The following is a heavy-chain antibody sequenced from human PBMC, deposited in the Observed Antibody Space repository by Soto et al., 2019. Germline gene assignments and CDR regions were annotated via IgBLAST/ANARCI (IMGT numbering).Heavy chain of an antibody. J-gene: IGHJ5*01. D-gene: IGHD1-26*01. CDR2: ISHSGST. CDR3: ARSEGMGVTTFDF. CDR1: GDSINSPGYS. Sequence: QLQLQESGSGLVKPSQTLSLTCAVSGDSINSPGYSWSWIRQPTGKGLEWIGSISHSGSTSYHPSLTSRVVISGDTSANLLSLLVTSVTATDPAVYYCARSEGMGVTTFDFWGQGTHVIVSS. V-gene: IGHV4-30-2*01.